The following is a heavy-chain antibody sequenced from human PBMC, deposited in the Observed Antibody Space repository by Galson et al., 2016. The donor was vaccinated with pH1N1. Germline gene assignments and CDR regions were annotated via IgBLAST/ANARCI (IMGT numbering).Heavy chain of an antibody. Sequence: SVKVSCKASGGTFSSYAISWVRQAPGQGLEWMGRIIPIFGTANYAQKFQGRVTITADESTSTAYMELSSLRSEDTAVYYCARAAYGDYADYFDYWGHQYFQHWGQGSLVTVSS. V-gene: IGHV1-69*13. D-gene: IGHD4-17*01. CDR2: IIPIFGTA. CDR1: GGTFSSYA. J-gene: IGHJ1*01. CDR3: ARAAYGDYADYFDYWGHQYFQH.